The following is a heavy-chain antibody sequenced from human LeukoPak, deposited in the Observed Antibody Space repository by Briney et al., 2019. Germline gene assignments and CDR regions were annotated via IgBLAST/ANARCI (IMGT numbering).Heavy chain of an antibody. CDR2: IYYSGST. CDR3: AQVYYDSILGLWDGMDV. D-gene: IGHD3-22*01. J-gene: IGHJ6*02. V-gene: IGHV4-30-4*01. CDR1: GGSISSGDYY. Sequence: SETLSLTCAVSGGSISSGDYYWSWIRQPPGKGLEWIGYIYYSGSTYYNPSLKSRVTISVDTSKNQFSLKLSSVTAADTAVYYCAQVYYDSILGLWDGMDVWGQGTTVTVSS.